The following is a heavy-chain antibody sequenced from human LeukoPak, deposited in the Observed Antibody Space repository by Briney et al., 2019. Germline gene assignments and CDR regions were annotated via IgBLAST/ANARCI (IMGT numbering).Heavy chain of an antibody. V-gene: IGHV1-2*02. CDR2: IDPNSGGT. CDR3: ARDRYCSSNSCFGNLFDY. J-gene: IGHJ4*02. CDR1: GYTFTGYI. D-gene: IGHD2-2*01. Sequence: ASVKVSCKASGYTFTGYIMHWVRQAPGQGLEWMGWIDPNSGGTNSAQKFQGRVTMTRDTSISTAYMELSRLRSDDTAIYYCARDRYCSSNSCFGNLFDYWGQGTLVTVSS.